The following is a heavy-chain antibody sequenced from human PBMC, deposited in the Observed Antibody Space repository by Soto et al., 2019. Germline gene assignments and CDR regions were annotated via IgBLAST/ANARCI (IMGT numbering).Heavy chain of an antibody. CDR3: ARGIGVAGRFFYYYGLDV. CDR1: GMTFSQSA. CDR2: IWNDGSFQ. D-gene: IGHD6-13*01. Sequence: GGSLRLSCAASGMTFSQSAMHWVRQAPGKGLEWVAGIWNDGSFQDYVDSVKGRFSISRDNSKNTLYLQMDNLRADDTAIYYCARGIGVAGRFFYYYGLDVWGQGTPVTVSS. V-gene: IGHV3-33*04. J-gene: IGHJ6*02.